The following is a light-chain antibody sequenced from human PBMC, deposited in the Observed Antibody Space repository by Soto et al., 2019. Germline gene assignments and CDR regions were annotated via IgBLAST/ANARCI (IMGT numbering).Light chain of an antibody. CDR3: QQRSNWPYT. J-gene: IGKJ2*01. V-gene: IGKV3-11*01. Sequence: EIVLTQSPATLSLSPGERATLSCRASQSVSYYLAWYQQKPGQAPRLLIYDASKRATGIPARFSGSGSGTDFTLTISSLEPEDLAVYYCQQRSNWPYTFGQGTKLEIK. CDR2: DAS. CDR1: QSVSYY.